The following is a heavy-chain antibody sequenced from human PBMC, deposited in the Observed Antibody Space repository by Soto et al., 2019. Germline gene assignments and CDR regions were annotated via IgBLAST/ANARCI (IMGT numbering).Heavy chain of an antibody. CDR3: ARSQGGSSSLDVYYYYYYGMDV. D-gene: IGHD2-15*01. CDR1: GGTFSSYA. Sequence: QVQLVQPGAEVKKPGSSAKVSCKAPGGTFSSYAISWVRHAPGQGLEWQGGIIPIFGTAKYAQKCQGRVTITADESTSTGDMELSSPRSEDTAVYYCARSQGGSSSLDVYYYYYYGMDVWGQGTTVTVSS. V-gene: IGHV1-69*01. J-gene: IGHJ6*02. CDR2: IIPIFGTA.